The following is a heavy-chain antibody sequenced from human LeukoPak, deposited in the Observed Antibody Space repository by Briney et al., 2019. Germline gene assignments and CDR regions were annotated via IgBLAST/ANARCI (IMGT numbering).Heavy chain of an antibody. CDR1: GFTFSSYS. CDR3: ARGYYYDSSGPNWFDP. V-gene: IGHV3-21*04. D-gene: IGHD3-22*01. CDR2: ISSGISYI. J-gene: IGHJ5*02. Sequence: GGSLRLSCAASGFTFSSYSTNWVRQAPGKGLEWVSSISSGISYIYYADSVKGRFTISRDNAKNSLYLQLKSLRAEDTAVYYCARGYYYDSSGPNWFDPWGQGTLVTVSS.